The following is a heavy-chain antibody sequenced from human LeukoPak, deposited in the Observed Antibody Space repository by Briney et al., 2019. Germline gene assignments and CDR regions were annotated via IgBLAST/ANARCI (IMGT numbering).Heavy chain of an antibody. CDR1: GFTFSSYG. J-gene: IGHJ4*02. CDR3: AEDIAPYYYDSSGSQDY. D-gene: IGHD3-22*01. Sequence: PGGSLRLSCAASGFTFSSYGMHWVRQAPGKGLEWVAVISYDGSNKYYADSVKGRFTISRDNSKNTLYLQMNSLRAEDTAVYYCAEDIAPYYYDSSGSQDYWGQGTLVTVSS. V-gene: IGHV3-30*18. CDR2: ISYDGSNK.